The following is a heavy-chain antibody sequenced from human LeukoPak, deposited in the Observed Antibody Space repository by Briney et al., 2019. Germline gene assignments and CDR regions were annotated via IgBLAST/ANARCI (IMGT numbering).Heavy chain of an antibody. CDR3: ASSIWFGEWSNWFDP. J-gene: IGHJ5*02. CDR1: GGSISSYSYY. V-gene: IGHV4-39*02. Sequence: PSETRSLTCTVSGGSISSYSYYWGWIRQPPGKGLEWIGTIHYSGSTYFNPSLQSRVTISVDTSKNHFSLKLSSVTAADTAVYYCASSIWFGEWSNWFDPWGQGTLVTVSS. CDR2: IHYSGST. D-gene: IGHD3-10*01.